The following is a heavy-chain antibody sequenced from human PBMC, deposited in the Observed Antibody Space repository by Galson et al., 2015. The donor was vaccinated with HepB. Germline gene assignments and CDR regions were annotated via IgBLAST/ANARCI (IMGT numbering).Heavy chain of an antibody. V-gene: IGHV3-30*04. CDR1: GFTFSGSA. Sequence: SLRLSCAASGFTFSGSAMHWVRQAPGKGLEWVAVISYDGSNKYYADSVKGRFTISRDNSKNTLYLQMNGLRAEDTAVYYCARMGSQGGPEADYWGQGTLVTVSS. J-gene: IGHJ4*02. D-gene: IGHD3-16*01. CDR3: ARMGSQGGPEADY. CDR2: ISYDGSNK.